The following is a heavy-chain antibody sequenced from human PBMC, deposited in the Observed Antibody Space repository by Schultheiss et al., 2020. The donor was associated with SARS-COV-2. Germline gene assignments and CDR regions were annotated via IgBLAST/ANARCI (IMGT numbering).Heavy chain of an antibody. D-gene: IGHD3-10*01. V-gene: IGHV3-7*03. J-gene: IGHJ4*02. CDR1: GFTVSSNY. CDR3: ASPYGSGSYQPGN. Sequence: GGSLRLSCAASGFTVSSNYMSWVRQVPGKGLEWVANIKQDGSEKYYVDSVKGRFTISRDNAKNSLYLQMNSLRAEDTAVYYCASPYGSGSYQPGNWGQGTLVTVSS. CDR2: IKQDGSEK.